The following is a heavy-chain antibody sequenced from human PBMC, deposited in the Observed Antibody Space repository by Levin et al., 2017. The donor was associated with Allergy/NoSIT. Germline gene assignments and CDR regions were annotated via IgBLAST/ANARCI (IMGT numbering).Heavy chain of an antibody. V-gene: IGHV3-30*18. D-gene: IGHD3-9*01. CDR2: ISDDGSKK. CDR3: AKVRRELVIATDAFDV. J-gene: IGHJ3*01. CDR1: GFAFSSYA. Sequence: GGSLRLSCAVSGFAFSSYAMHWVRQAPGKGLEWVADISDDGSKKYYADSVKGRFTISRDNFKNTLFLQMNSLRVEDTAGYYCAKVRRELVIATDAFDVWGPGTLVTVSS.